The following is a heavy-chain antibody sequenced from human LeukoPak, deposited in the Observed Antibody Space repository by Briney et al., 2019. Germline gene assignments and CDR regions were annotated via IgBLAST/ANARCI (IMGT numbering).Heavy chain of an antibody. CDR2: IIPILGIT. CDR3: AREGPQGSPPVDY. D-gene: IGHD2-15*01. J-gene: IGHJ4*02. V-gene: IGHV1-69*04. CDR1: GGTFSNNA. Sequence: SVKVSCKVSGGTFSNNAISWVRQAPGQGLEWMGRIIPILGITDYAQKFQGRVTITADKSTSTAYMELSSLRSEDTAVYYCAREGPQGSPPVDYWGQGTLVTVSS.